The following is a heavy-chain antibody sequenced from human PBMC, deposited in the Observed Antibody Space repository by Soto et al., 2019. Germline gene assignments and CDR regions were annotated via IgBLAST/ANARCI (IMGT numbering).Heavy chain of an antibody. D-gene: IGHD1-1*01. J-gene: IGHJ6*02. CDR3: ARDRLERSEERDYYYYGMDV. V-gene: IGHV1-2*04. Sequence: ASVKVSCKASGYTFTGYYMHWVRQAPGQGLEWMGWINPNSGGTNYAQKFQGWDTMTRDTSISTAYMELSRLRSDDTAVYYCARDRLERSEERDYYYYGMDVWGQGTTVTVSS. CDR2: INPNSGGT. CDR1: GYTFTGYY.